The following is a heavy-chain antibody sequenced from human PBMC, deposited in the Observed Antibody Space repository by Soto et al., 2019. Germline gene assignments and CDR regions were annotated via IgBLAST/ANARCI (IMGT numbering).Heavy chain of an antibody. J-gene: IGHJ4*02. D-gene: IGHD6-19*01. CDR2: IKHDGSEK. CDR1: GFTFSSYW. V-gene: IGHV3-7*03. CDR3: ARDAVGWSSTLDY. Sequence: GVSLRLSCEASGFTFSSYWMRWVRQAPGKGLEWVANIKHDGSEKYYVDSVKGRFTISRDNAKNSLYLQMNSLRAEDTAVYYCARDAVGWSSTLDYWGQGTLVTVSS.